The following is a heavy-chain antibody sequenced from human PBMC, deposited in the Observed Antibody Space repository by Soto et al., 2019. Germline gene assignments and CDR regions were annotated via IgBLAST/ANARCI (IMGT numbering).Heavy chain of an antibody. Sequence: EVQLVESGGGLVQPGRSLRLSCAASGFTFNDYAMHWVRQAPGKGLEWVSGISWNSGSIGYADSVKGRFTISRDNAKNSLFLQMNSLRAEDTAFYYCPKGPDYYYYYMDVWGKGPTVTVSS. CDR2: ISWNSGSI. V-gene: IGHV3-9*01. CDR1: GFTFNDYA. CDR3: PKGPDYYYYYMDV. J-gene: IGHJ6*03.